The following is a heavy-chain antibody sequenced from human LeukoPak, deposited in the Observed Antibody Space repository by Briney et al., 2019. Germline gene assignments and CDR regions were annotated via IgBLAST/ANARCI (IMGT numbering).Heavy chain of an antibody. D-gene: IGHD6-19*01. J-gene: IGHJ5*02. CDR1: GLTVNTNF. CDR3: AREVFSGGWFQFDP. Sequence: PGESLRLSCAASGLTVNTNFMSWVRQAPGKGLEWVSVIYPSGSTHYGDAVKGRFTISRDNFKSAVFLEMCSVTDEDTAVYYCAREVFSGGWFQFDPWGQGTLVTVSS. V-gene: IGHV3-53*01. CDR2: IYPSGST.